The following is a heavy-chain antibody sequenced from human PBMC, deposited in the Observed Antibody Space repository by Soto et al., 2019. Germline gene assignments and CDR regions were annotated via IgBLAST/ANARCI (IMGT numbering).Heavy chain of an antibody. CDR1: GGTFSSYA. D-gene: IGHD2-15*01. V-gene: IGHV1-69*12. CDR2: IIPIFGTA. CDR3: ARVDIVVVVAAREDYYYGMDV. J-gene: IGHJ6*02. Sequence: QVQLVQSGAEVKKPGSSVKVSCEASGGTFSSYAISWVRQAPGQGLEWMGGIIPIFGTANYAQKFQGRVTITADESTSTAYMELSSLRSEDTAVYYCARVDIVVVVAAREDYYYGMDVWGQGTTVTVSS.